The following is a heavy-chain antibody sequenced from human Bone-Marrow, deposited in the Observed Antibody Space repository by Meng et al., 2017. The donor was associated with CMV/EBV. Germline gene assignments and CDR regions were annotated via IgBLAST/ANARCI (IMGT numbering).Heavy chain of an antibody. Sequence: GESLKISCAASGFTFSSYSMNWVRQAPGKGLEWVSYISSSSSTIYYADSVKGRFTISRDNAKNSLYLQMNSLRAEDTAVYYCASHYYYYGMDVWGQGTTVTVSS. CDR2: ISSSSSTI. CDR3: ASHYYYYGMDV. J-gene: IGHJ6*02. CDR1: GFTFSSYS. V-gene: IGHV3-48*04.